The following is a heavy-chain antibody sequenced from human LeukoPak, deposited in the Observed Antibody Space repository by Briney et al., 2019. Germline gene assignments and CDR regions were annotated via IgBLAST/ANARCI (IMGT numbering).Heavy chain of an antibody. CDR1: GFTFSSYA. Sequence: GGSLRLSCAASGFTFSSYAMHWVRQAPGKGLEWVAVISYDGSNKYYADSVKGRFTISRDNSKNTLYLQMNSLRAEDTAVYYCARDNGGDEEYYDFWSGSSWFDPWGQGTLVTVSS. CDR2: ISYDGSNK. D-gene: IGHD3-3*01. CDR3: ARDNGGDEEYYDFWSGSSWFDP. V-gene: IGHV3-30-3*01. J-gene: IGHJ5*02.